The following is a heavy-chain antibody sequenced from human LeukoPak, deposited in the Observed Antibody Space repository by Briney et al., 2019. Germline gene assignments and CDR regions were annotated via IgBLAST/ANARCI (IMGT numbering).Heavy chain of an antibody. V-gene: IGHV3-48*03. CDR1: GFTFSSYE. CDR3: AREGIAARYYYYYYMDV. J-gene: IGHJ6*03. D-gene: IGHD6-6*01. Sequence: GGSLRLSCAASGFTFSSYEMNWVRQAPGKGLEWVSYITSSGSTIYYADSVKGRFTISRDNAKNSLYLQMNSLRAEDTAVYYCAREGIAARYYYYYYMDVWGKGTTVTVSS. CDR2: ITSSGSTI.